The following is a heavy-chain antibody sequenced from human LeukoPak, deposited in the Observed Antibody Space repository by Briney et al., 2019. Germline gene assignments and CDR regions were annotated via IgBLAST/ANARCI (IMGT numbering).Heavy chain of an antibody. D-gene: IGHD3-22*01. CDR1: GFTFSSYA. CDR3: ARRAGDYSHPYDY. CDR2: IYSGGNT. Sequence: WGSLRLSCAASGFTFSSYAMTWVRQAPGKGLEWVSFIYSGGNTHYSDSVKGRFTISRDNSKNTLYLQMNSLRAEDTAVYYCARRAGDYSHPYDYWGQGTLVTVSS. V-gene: IGHV3-53*01. J-gene: IGHJ4*02.